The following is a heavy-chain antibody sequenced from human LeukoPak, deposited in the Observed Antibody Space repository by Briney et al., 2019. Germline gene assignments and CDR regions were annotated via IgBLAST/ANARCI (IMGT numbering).Heavy chain of an antibody. Sequence: GGSLRLSCAASKFAFSSYAMSWVRQAPGKGLEWVSAISGGGGNTYYADSVKGRFTISRDNLKNTLYLQMNSLRAEDTAVYYCAKVSRYYYDSSGYYPFDYWGQGTLVTVSS. D-gene: IGHD3-22*01. CDR1: KFAFSSYA. V-gene: IGHV3-23*01. CDR3: AKVSRYYYDSSGYYPFDY. J-gene: IGHJ4*02. CDR2: ISGGGGNT.